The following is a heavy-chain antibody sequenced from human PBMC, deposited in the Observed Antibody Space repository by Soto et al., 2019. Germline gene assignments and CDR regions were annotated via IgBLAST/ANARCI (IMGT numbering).Heavy chain of an antibody. CDR3: ARVRGFGDPRRGNWFDP. CDR1: GYTFTSYG. D-gene: IGHD3-10*01. J-gene: IGHJ5*02. CDR2: ISAYNGNT. Sequence: QVQLVQSGAEVKKPGASVKVSCKASGYTFTSYGISWVRQAPGQGLEWMGWISAYNGNTNYAQKPQGRVTMTTDTSTSTAYMERRSLRSDDTAVYYWARVRGFGDPRRGNWFDPWGQGTLVTVSS. V-gene: IGHV1-18*01.